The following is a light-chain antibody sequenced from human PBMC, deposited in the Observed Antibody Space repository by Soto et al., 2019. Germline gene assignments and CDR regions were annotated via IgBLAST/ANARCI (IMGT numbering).Light chain of an antibody. Sequence: IVMAQSPATLSVSPGDRATLSCRASQSISSKLAWYQQKPGQAPRLLIYDASNRATGIPARFSGSGSGTDFTLTISRLEPEDFAVYYCQQRSNWPPFITFGQGTRLEI. CDR1: QSISSK. CDR3: QQRSNWPPFIT. CDR2: DAS. V-gene: IGKV3-11*01. J-gene: IGKJ5*01.